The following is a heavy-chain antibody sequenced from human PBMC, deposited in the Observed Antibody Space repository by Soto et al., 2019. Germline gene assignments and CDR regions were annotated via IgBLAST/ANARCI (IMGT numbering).Heavy chain of an antibody. Sequence: SETLSLTCTVSGGSISSYCWSWIRQPPGKGLEWIGYIYYSGSTNYNPSNKSRVTISVDTSKNQFSLKLSSVTAADTAVYYCAGSGSSPYYYYYGMDVWGQGTTVTVSS. D-gene: IGHD3-10*01. CDR1: GGSISSYC. CDR2: IYYSGST. J-gene: IGHJ6*02. V-gene: IGHV4-59*01. CDR3: AGSGSSPYYYYYGMDV.